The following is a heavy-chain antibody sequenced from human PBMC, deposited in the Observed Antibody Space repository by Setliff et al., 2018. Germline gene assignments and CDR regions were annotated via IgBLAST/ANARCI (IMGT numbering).Heavy chain of an antibody. J-gene: IGHJ6*02. Sequence: GGSLRLSCAASGFTFNNYAMIWVRQAPGKGLEWVSAISGSGGSTHYADPVKGRFTISRDNSKNTLYLQMNSLRAEDTAVYYCAKGLRGVVYYYYGLDAWGQGTTVTVSS. CDR3: AKGLRGVVYYYYGLDA. CDR2: ISGSGGST. CDR1: GFTFNNYA. V-gene: IGHV3-23*01. D-gene: IGHD3-3*01.